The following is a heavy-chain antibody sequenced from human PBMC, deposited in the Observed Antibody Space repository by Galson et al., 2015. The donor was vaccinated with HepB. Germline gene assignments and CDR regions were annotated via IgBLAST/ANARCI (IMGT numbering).Heavy chain of an antibody. CDR3: AQDRPSMWFGEPYSAFDV. CDR1: GFSVSNNY. CDR2: IYGGGNT. D-gene: IGHD3-10*01. Sequence: SLRLSCAASGFSVSNNYMNWVRQAPGKGLEWVSVIYGGGNTYYADSVRGRFTISRDKSKNTLYLQVNSLRTDDTAVYYCAQDRPSMWFGEPYSAFDVWGQGTMVTVSS. V-gene: IGHV3-66*02. J-gene: IGHJ3*01.